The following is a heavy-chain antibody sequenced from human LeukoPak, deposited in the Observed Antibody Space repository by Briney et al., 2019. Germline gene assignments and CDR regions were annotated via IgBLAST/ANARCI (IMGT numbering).Heavy chain of an antibody. CDR1: GFTFSDHW. D-gene: IGHD2-2*01. CDR3: ARAGEDVVLGPAPVGGSPYNWFDP. J-gene: IGHJ5*02. V-gene: IGHV3-74*01. Sequence: GGSLRLSCAASGFTFSDHWIHWVRQAPGKGLVWVSRINSDETTIDYADSVKGRFTIPRDNVKNTVYLQMNSLRAEDTAVYYCARAGEDVVLGPAPVGGSPYNWFDPWGQGTLVTVSS. CDR2: INSDETTI.